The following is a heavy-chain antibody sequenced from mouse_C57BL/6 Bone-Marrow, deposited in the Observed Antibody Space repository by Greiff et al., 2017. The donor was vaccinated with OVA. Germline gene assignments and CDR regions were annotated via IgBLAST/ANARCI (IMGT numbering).Heavy chain of an antibody. V-gene: IGHV1-15*01. J-gene: IGHJ3*01. CDR1: GYTFTDYE. CDR2: IDPETGGT. Sequence: QVQLQQSGAELVRPGASVTLSCKASGYTFTDYEMHWVKQTPVHGLEWIGAIDPETGGTAYNQKFKGKAILTADKSSSTAYMELRSLTSEDSAVYYCTRSELSLFAYWGQGTLVTVSA. D-gene: IGHD1-1*01. CDR3: TRSELSLFAY.